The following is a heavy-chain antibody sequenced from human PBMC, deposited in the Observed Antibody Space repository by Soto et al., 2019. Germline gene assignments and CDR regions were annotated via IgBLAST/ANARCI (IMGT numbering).Heavy chain of an antibody. J-gene: IGHJ4*02. Sequence: QVQLVESGGGVVQPGRSLRLSCAASGFTFSSYGMHWVRQAPGKGLEWVAIISYDGSNKYYADSVKGRFTISRDNSKNTRYLQMNSLRAEDTAVYYGATVRAVSYCASGPVDYWGQGTLVTVSS. CDR3: ATVRAVSYCASGPVDY. CDR1: GFTFSSYG. V-gene: IGHV3-30*03. CDR2: ISYDGSNK. D-gene: IGHD3-10*01.